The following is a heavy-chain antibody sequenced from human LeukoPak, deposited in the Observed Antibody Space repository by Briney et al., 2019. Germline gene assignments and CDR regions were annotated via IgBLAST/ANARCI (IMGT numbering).Heavy chain of an antibody. D-gene: IGHD6-19*01. CDR2: ISSDSSYI. CDR3: ARSGYSSGVHWFDP. CDR1: GFNFNTYT. Sequence: GGSLRLSCAASGFNFNTYTMNWVRQAPGKGLEWVSSISSDSSYIYYADAVHGRFTVSRDNAKYLLYLQMNSLRAEDTAVYYCARSGYSSGVHWFDPWGQGTLVTVSS. J-gene: IGHJ5*02. V-gene: IGHV3-21*01.